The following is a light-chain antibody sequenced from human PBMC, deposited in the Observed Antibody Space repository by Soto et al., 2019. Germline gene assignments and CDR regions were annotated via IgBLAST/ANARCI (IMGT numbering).Light chain of an antibody. CDR2: GAS. CDR1: QSVSSTY. CDR3: QQYGSSGT. V-gene: IGKV3-20*01. J-gene: IGKJ1*01. Sequence: EVVMTQSPATLSLSPGERATVSCRASQSVSSTYLAWYQQKPGQAPRLLIYGASNRATGIPDRFSGSGSGTDFTLTISRLEPEDFAVYYCQQYGSSGTFGQGTKVDIK.